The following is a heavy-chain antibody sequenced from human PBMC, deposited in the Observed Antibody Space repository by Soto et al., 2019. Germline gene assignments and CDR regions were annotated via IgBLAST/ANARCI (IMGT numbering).Heavy chain of an antibody. CDR1: GYSFTTYW. V-gene: IGHV5-51*01. Sequence: PGESLKISCKGSGYSFTTYWIGWVRHLPGKGLEWMGTIHPGDSNTRYSPSFEGQVTISADKSISTAYLQWSSLKASDTAMYHWAIHLEYGGHAFFDYWGQGIPVTVSS. J-gene: IGHJ4*02. CDR3: AIHLEYGGHAFFDY. D-gene: IGHD4-17*01. CDR2: IHPGDSNT.